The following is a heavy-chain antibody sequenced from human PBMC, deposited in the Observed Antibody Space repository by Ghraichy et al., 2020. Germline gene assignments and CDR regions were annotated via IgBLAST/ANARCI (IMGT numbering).Heavy chain of an antibody. D-gene: IGHD3-3*01. V-gene: IGHV3-21*01. J-gene: IGHJ6*02. CDR3: ARGVTPYNEINLEWLLTYYYYYGMDV. CDR1: GFTFSSYS. Sequence: GGSLRLSCAASGFTFSSYSMNWVRQAPGKGLEWVSSISSSSSYIYYADSVKGRFTISRDNAKNSLYLQMNSLRAEDTAVYYCARGVTPYNEINLEWLLTYYYYYGMDVWGQGTTVTVSS. CDR2: ISSSSSYI.